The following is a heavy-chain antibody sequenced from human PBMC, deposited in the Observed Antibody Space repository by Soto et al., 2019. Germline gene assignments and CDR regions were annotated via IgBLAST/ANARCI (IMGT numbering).Heavy chain of an antibody. D-gene: IGHD3-22*01. CDR1: GFTFSSYG. Sequence: QVQLVESGGGVVQPGRSLSLSCTASGFTFSSYGMHWVRQTPGMGLEWVAHISYDGNNEHYTDSVKGRFTISRDNSKNXXYLQMNSLRTEDTALYYCAKDKYYHDSSDYYVFDPWGQGTLVTVSS. CDR2: ISYDGNNE. CDR3: AKDKYYHDSSDYYVFDP. J-gene: IGHJ5*02. V-gene: IGHV3-30*18.